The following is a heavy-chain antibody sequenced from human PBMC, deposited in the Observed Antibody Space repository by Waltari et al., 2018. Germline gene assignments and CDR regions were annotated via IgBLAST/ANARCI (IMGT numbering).Heavy chain of an antibody. CDR1: GSTFSRFW. Sequence: EVQLVESGGGLVQPGGSLRLSCAASGSTFSRFWMSWVRQAPGKGVEWGANIYQAETVTDYGDSVRGRFTTSRDNARNSLYLQMSSLRVDDTAVYYCVRDDDGGMGAVWGQGTTVTVSS. CDR3: VRDDDGGMGAV. J-gene: IGHJ6*02. CDR2: IYQAETVT. V-gene: IGHV3-7*01. D-gene: IGHD3-16*01.